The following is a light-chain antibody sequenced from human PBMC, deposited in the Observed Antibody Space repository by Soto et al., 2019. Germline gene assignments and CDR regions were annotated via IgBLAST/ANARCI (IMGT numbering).Light chain of an antibody. CDR1: SSNIGSNA. CDR3: AAWDDSLNAVL. V-gene: IGLV1-44*01. J-gene: IGLJ2*01. CDR2: STT. Sequence: QSVLTQPPSASGTPGQRVTISCPGSSSNIGSNAVNWYQQVPGTAPKLLIYSTTQRPSGVPDRFSGSKSGTSASLAISGLQSDDEADYYCAAWDDSLNAVLFGGGTKLTV.